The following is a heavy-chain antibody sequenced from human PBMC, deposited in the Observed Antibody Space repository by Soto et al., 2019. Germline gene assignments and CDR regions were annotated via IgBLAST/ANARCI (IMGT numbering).Heavy chain of an antibody. J-gene: IGHJ4*02. V-gene: IGHV3-23*01. CDR2: ISGDGGTT. CDR3: EKYPYGSSSCLLDFDF. Sequence: EVQLLESGGGLVQPGGSLRLSCAASGFTFRNYAMSWVRQAPGKGLEWVSAISGDGGTTYYADSVKGRFTISRDNSKNTLYLQLISLKAEDTASYYGEKYPYGSSSCLLDFDFWGQGTLVTVSP. CDR1: GFTFRNYA. D-gene: IGHD6-13*01.